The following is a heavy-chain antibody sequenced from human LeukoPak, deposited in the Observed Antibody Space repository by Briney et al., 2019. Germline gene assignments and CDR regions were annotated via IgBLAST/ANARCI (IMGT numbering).Heavy chain of an antibody. Sequence: SETLSLTCTVSGGSVSSGSYYWSWIRHPPGKGLEWIGYIYYSGSTNYNPSLKSRVTISVDTSKNQFSLKLSSVTAADTAVYYCARLEGGDNVDYWGQGTLVTVSS. CDR1: GGSVSSGSYY. V-gene: IGHV4-61*01. J-gene: IGHJ4*02. CDR3: ARLEGGDNVDY. CDR2: IYYSGST. D-gene: IGHD4-17*01.